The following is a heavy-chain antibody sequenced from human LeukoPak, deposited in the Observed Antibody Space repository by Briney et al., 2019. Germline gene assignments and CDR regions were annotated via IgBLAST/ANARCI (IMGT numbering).Heavy chain of an antibody. D-gene: IGHD3-9*01. CDR2: IYSDGST. Sequence: GSLRLSCAASGFTVSSDYMSWVRQAPGKGLEWVSVIYSDGSTYYADSVKGRFTISRDNSKNTLSLLMNSLRAEDTAVYYCARDILTGYFEFWGQGTLVSVSS. CDR1: GFTVSSDY. CDR3: ARDILTGYFEF. V-gene: IGHV3-66*01. J-gene: IGHJ4*02.